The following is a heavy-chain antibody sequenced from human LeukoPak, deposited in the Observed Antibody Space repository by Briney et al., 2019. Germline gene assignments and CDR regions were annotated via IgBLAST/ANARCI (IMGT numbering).Heavy chain of an antibody. CDR1: GFTFSSYA. CDR3: ARGRGGDLRYYYYGMDV. Sequence: GRSLRLSCAASGFTFSSYAMHWVRQAPGRGVEGVAFIWYGGTTKYYADSVKGRFTISRDNSKNTLYLQMNSLRAEDTAVYYCARGRGGDLRYYYYGMDVWGQGTTVTVSS. D-gene: IGHD2-21*02. V-gene: IGHV3-33*01. CDR2: IWYGGTTK. J-gene: IGHJ6*02.